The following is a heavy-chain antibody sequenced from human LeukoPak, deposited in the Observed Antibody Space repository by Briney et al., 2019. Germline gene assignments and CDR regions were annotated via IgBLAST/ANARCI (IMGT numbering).Heavy chain of an antibody. CDR2: ISGSGGNT. CDR1: GFTFSSFA. J-gene: IGHJ4*02. CDR3: AKGRARIAAASDY. V-gene: IGHV3-23*01. Sequence: PPGGSLRLSCAASGFTFSSFAMSWVRQAPGKGLEWVSVISGSGGNTYYADSVKGRFTISRDNSKNTLYPQMNSLRAEDTAVYYCAKGRARIAAASDYWGQGTLVTVPS. D-gene: IGHD6-13*01.